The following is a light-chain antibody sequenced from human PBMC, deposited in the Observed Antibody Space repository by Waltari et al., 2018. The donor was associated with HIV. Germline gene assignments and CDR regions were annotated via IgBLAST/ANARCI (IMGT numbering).Light chain of an antibody. CDR3: LQDDSFPLT. J-gene: IGKJ3*01. CDR2: AAS. CDR1: QNIRRE. Sequence: AIQMTQSPPSLSASVGDRVTITCRASQNIRRELGWYQEKPGKAPKLLISAASTLHTGVSSRFRGGGSGTEFTLTINGLHSEASATYYCLQDDSFPLTFGPGTKVDLK. V-gene: IGKV1-6*01.